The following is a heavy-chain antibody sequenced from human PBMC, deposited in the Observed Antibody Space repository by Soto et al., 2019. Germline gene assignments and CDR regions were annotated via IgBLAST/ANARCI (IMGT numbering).Heavy chain of an antibody. V-gene: IGHV4-39*01. D-gene: IGHD6-19*01. Sequence: SETLSLTCTVSGGSTSSSSYYWGWIRQPPGKGLEWIGSIYYSGSTYYNPSLKSRVTISVDTSKNQFSLKLSSVTAADTAVYYCARPYSSGWYSYFDLWGRGTLVTVSS. J-gene: IGHJ2*01. CDR1: GGSTSSSSYY. CDR2: IYYSGST. CDR3: ARPYSSGWYSYFDL.